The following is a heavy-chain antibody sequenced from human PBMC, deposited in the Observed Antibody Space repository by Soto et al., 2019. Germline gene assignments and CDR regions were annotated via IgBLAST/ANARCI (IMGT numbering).Heavy chain of an antibody. Sequence: ASVKVSCKASGYTFTSYGISRVRQAPGQGLEWMGWISAYNGNTNYAQKLQGRVTMTTDTSTSTAYMELRSLRSDDTAVYYCARDPPLVGATRDDYWGQGTLVTVS. J-gene: IGHJ4*02. CDR1: GYTFTSYG. CDR2: ISAYNGNT. D-gene: IGHD1-26*01. V-gene: IGHV1-18*01. CDR3: ARDPPLVGATRDDY.